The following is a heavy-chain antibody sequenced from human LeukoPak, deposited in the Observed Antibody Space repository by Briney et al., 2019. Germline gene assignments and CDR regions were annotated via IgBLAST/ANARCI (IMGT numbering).Heavy chain of an antibody. V-gene: IGHV4-59*01. J-gene: IGHJ4*02. D-gene: IGHD1-7*01. Sequence: KPSETLSLTCTVSGGSINYYYWSWIRQPPGKGLEWIGYIYYRGSTNYNPSLSSRVTISVDTSKNQFSLKLTSVTAADTAVYYCARTTGNYGYYFDYWGQGTLVTVSS. CDR2: IYYRGST. CDR3: ARTTGNYGYYFDY. CDR1: GGSINYYY.